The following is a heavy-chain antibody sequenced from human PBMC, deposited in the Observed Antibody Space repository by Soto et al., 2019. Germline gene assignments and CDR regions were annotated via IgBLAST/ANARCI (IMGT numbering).Heavy chain of an antibody. Sequence: QVQLQESGPGLVKPSQTLSLTCTVSGASMSSGGYYWTWIRQSPGKGLEWIGYIYYSGSTYYNPTLKSRVAISLDPSRSQFSLTLHSVTAADTAIYYCARDRHNNFFAPWGQGTLVTVSS. CDR1: GASMSSGGYY. CDR3: ARDRHNNFFAP. V-gene: IGHV4-31*03. J-gene: IGHJ5*02. D-gene: IGHD6-6*01. CDR2: IYYSGST.